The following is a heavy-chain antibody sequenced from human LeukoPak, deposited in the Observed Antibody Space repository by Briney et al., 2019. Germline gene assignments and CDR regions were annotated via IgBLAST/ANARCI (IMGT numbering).Heavy chain of an antibody. J-gene: IGHJ4*02. CDR3: ARDRSDYCDYSGYDY. D-gene: IGHD3-22*01. CDR2: IYTSGRT. V-gene: IGHV4-61*02. Sequence: SETLSLTCTVSGGSLSSGSYYWSWIRQPAGKGLEWIGRIYTSGRTDYNPSLKSRVTISEDTSKNQFSLKLSSVTAADTAVYYCARDRSDYCDYSGYDYWGRGTLVTVSS. CDR1: GGSLSSGSYY.